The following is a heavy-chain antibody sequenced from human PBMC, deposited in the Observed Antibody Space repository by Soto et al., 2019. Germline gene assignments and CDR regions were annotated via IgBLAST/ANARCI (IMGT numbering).Heavy chain of an antibody. V-gene: IGHV3-23*01. D-gene: IGHD3-9*01. CDR1: GFTFSSYA. CDR2: VSGSRGST. Sequence: EVQLLESGGSLVQPGGSLRLSCAASGFTFSSYAMSWVSQAPGKRLECVSSVSGSRGSTYYADSVKGRFTISRDNSKNTLYLQMNSLRAEDTAVYFCAKLPQYETLTGYLNYFDYWGPGILVTVSS. J-gene: IGHJ4*02. CDR3: AKLPQYETLTGYLNYFDY.